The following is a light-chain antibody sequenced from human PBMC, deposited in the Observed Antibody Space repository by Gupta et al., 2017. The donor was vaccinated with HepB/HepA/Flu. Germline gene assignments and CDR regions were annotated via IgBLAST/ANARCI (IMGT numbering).Light chain of an antibody. CDR2: DAS. J-gene: IGKJ5*01. CDR1: QSVSSY. CDR3: QQSSNWPPST. V-gene: IGKV3-11*01. Sequence: EMVLTQSPATLSLSPGERATLSCRASQSVSSYLAWYQQKPGQAPRLLIYDASNRATGIPARFSGSGSGTDFTLTIRSLEPEDFAVYYCQQSSNWPPSTFGQGTRLEIK.